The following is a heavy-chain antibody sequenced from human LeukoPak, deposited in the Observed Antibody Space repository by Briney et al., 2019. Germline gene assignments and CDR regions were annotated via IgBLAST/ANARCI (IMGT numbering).Heavy chain of an antibody. CDR2: ISYDGSNK. D-gene: IGHD3-3*01. V-gene: IGHV3-30*18. CDR1: GFTFSSYG. J-gene: IGHJ4*02. CDR3: AKDPITIFGVVPFY. Sequence: GGSLRLSCAASGFTFSSYGMHWVRQAPGKGLEWVAVISYDGSNKYYADSVEGRFTISRDNSKNTLYLQMNSLRAEDTAVYYCAKDPITIFGVVPFYWGQGTLVTVSS.